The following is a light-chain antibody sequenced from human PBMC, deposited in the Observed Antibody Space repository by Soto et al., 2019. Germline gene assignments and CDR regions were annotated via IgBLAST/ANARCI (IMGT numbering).Light chain of an antibody. CDR1: NSNIGSNN. CDR3: AAWDDSPNVFYV. Sequence: QSVLTQPPSVSGTPGQRVTISCSGSNSNIGSNNVNWYQQLPGTAPKLLICVNDQRPSGVRDRFSGSKSGNSASLTISGLQSEDEAAYYCAAWDDSPNVFYVFGTGTKLTVL. J-gene: IGLJ1*01. CDR2: VND. V-gene: IGLV1-44*01.